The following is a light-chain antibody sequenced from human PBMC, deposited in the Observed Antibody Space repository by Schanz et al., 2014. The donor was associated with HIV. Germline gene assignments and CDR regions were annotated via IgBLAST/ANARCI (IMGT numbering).Light chain of an antibody. CDR1: SSDVGSYNL. V-gene: IGLV2-14*02. J-gene: IGLJ3*02. Sequence: QSALTQPASVSGSPGQSITISCTGPSSDVGSYNLVSWYQQHPGKAPKLMIYEGSKRPSGVSNRVSGSKSGNTASLTISGLQAEDEGDYYCGSYTTDSTWVFGGGTKLTVL. CDR3: GSYTTDSTWV. CDR2: EGS.